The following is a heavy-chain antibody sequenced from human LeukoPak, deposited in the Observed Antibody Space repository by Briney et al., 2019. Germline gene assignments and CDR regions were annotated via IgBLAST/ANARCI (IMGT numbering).Heavy chain of an antibody. V-gene: IGHV4-59*01. CDR2: MYSLCNP. J-gene: IGHJ3*02. CDR1: GVSISNYY. CDR3: ARTGEYSGSGPSWAFDI. Sequence: SETLSLTCSLSGVSISNYYWSWVRQPPGKGREWVACMYSLCNPDHTPSLPRRVTISLAPSNTQFSLRLTSVTASDTALYFCARTGEYSGSGPSWAFDIWGQGTIVTVSS. D-gene: IGHD3-10*01.